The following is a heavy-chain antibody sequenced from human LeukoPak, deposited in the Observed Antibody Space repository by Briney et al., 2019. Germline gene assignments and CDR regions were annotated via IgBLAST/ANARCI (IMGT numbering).Heavy chain of an antibody. CDR1: GASIKTYY. Sequence: NPSETLSLTCSVSGASIKTYYWSWVRQSPGKGLEWLAYIYYGGSINYNPSPSLTRRLTISVDTSKSQFSLELTSVTAADTAVYYCAQAGSRYSSSWFGLDSWGQGTLVAVYS. CDR2: IYYGGSI. V-gene: IGHV4-59*01. CDR3: AQAGSRYSSSWFGLDS. J-gene: IGHJ4*02. D-gene: IGHD6-13*01.